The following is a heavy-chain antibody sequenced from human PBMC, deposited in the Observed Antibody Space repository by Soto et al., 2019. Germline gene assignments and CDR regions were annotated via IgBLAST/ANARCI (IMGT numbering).Heavy chain of an antibody. V-gene: IGHV3-33*01. J-gene: IGHJ4*02. CDR3: ARDDFFVAKIRGVITRLHYFDF. Sequence: QVHLEESGGGVVQSGRSLRLSCAASGFTFSSYNMAWVRQAPGKGLECVAGVWYDGSNEYYGDSVKGRFTISRDNSKNTLYLQMSSLRPDDTAVYYCARDDFFVAKIRGVITRLHYFDFWGQGTLVTVSS. CDR1: GFTFSSYN. D-gene: IGHD3-10*01. CDR2: VWYDGSNE.